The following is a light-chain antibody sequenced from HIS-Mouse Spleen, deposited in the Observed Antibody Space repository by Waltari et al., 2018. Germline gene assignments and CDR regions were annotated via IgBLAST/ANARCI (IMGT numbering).Light chain of an antibody. CDR1: QSLVHSDGNTY. Sequence: DVVMTQSPLSLPVTLGQPASISCRSSQSLVHSDGNTYLNWFQQRPSKSPRRLIYKVSNGDSGVPDRFSGSGSGTDFTLKISRVEAEDVGVYYCMQGTHWPPYTFGQGTKLEIK. J-gene: IGKJ2*01. V-gene: IGKV2-30*02. CDR2: KVS. CDR3: MQGTHWPPYT.